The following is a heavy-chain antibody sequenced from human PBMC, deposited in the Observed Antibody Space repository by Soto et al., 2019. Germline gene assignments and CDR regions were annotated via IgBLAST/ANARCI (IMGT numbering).Heavy chain of an antibody. Sequence: QVQLQESGPGLVKPSQTLSLTCTVSGGSISSGDYFWSWLRQPPGKGLEWIGYITYSGSSYYNPSLKSRVTMSVDTSTNQFSLKLSSVTAADTAVYYCASPTNYGVEAWGQGTTVTVSS. D-gene: IGHD2-8*01. J-gene: IGHJ6*02. V-gene: IGHV4-30-4*01. CDR2: ITYSGSS. CDR3: ASPTNYGVEA. CDR1: GGSISSGDYF.